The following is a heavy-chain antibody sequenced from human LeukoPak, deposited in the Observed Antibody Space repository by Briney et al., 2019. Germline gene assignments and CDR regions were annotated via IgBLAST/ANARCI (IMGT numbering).Heavy chain of an antibody. Sequence: SETLSLTCTVSGGSISSYYWSWIRQPPGKGLEWIGYIYYSGSTNYNPSLKSRVTISADTSKNQFSLKLSSVTPADTAVYYCARGRGYSYGLFDYWGQGTLVTVSS. J-gene: IGHJ4*02. D-gene: IGHD5-18*01. CDR2: IYYSGST. CDR3: ARGRGYSYGLFDY. CDR1: GGSISSYY. V-gene: IGHV4-59*01.